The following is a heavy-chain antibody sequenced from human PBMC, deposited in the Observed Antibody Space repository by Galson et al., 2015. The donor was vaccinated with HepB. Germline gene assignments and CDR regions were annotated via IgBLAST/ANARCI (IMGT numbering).Heavy chain of an antibody. D-gene: IGHD6-13*01. Sequence: SVKVSCKASGYTFSNYALNWVRQAPGQGLEWMGWINTNTGNPTYAQGFTGRFVFSLDTSVSTAYLQISSLKAEDTAVYYCARSSSWQHFYGMDVWGQGTTVTVSS. J-gene: IGHJ6*02. CDR2: INTNTGNP. CDR3: ARSSSWQHFYGMDV. CDR1: GYTFSNYA. V-gene: IGHV7-4-1*02.